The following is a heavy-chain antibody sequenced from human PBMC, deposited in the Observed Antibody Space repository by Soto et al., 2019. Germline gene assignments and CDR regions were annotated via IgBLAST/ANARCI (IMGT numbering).Heavy chain of an antibody. CDR2: IIPIFGTA. Sequence: GASVKVSCKASGGTFSSYAISWVRQAPGQGLEWMGGIIPIFGTANYAQKFQGRVTITADESTSTAYMELSSLRSEDTAVYYCARPVDTAMGGGYYYYGMDVWGQGTTVTVS. CDR3: ARPVDTAMGGGYYYYGMDV. CDR1: GGTFSSYA. V-gene: IGHV1-69*13. D-gene: IGHD5-18*01. J-gene: IGHJ6*02.